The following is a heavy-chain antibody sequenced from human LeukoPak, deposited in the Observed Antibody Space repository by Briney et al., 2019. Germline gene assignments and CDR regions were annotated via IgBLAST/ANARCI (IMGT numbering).Heavy chain of an antibody. V-gene: IGHV4-61*02. CDR3: ASDEITIFGVAPSY. Sequence: SQTLSLTGTASGGSISSGSYYWSWIRQPAGKGLEWIGRIYTSGSTNYNPSLKSRVTISVDTSKNQFSLKLSSVTAADTAVYYCASDEITIFGVAPSYWGQGTLVTVSS. J-gene: IGHJ4*02. CDR2: IYTSGST. CDR1: GGSISSGSYY. D-gene: IGHD3-3*01.